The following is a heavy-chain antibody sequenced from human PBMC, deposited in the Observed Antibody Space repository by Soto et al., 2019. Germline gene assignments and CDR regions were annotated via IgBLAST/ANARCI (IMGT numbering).Heavy chain of an antibody. CDR1: GFAFSNSA. Sequence: EVHLLESGGDLVPPGGSLRLSCAASGFAFSNSAMTWVRQAPGQGLEWVSTISSNGKTTYYADSVRGRYTVSRDNSRNTLYLQMNSLRAEDTAVYYCSNHDFLDYLLDCWGRGTLVTVSS. CDR3: SNHDFLDYLLDC. V-gene: IGHV3-23*01. J-gene: IGHJ4*02. CDR2: ISSNGKTT. D-gene: IGHD4-4*01.